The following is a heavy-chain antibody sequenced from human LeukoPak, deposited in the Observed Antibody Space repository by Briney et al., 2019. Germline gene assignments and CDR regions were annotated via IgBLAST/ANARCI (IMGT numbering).Heavy chain of an antibody. CDR1: GGSISSGGYS. CDR3: ARYSQGGDYGTDYYFDY. CDR2: IYHSGST. V-gene: IGHV4-30-2*01. J-gene: IGHJ4*02. D-gene: IGHD4-17*01. Sequence: PSETLSLTCAVSGGSISSGGYSWSWIRQPPGKGLEWIGYIYHSGSTYYNPSLKSRVTISVDRSKNQFSLKLSSVTAADTAVYYCARYSQGGDYGTDYYFDYWGQGTLVTVSS.